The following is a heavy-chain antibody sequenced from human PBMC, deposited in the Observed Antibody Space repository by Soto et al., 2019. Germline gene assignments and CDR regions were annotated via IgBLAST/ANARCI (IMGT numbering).Heavy chain of an antibody. J-gene: IGHJ4*02. D-gene: IGHD3-3*01. V-gene: IGHV3-30*18. CDR2: ISYDGSNK. CDR1: GFTFSIYG. Sequence: QVQLVESGGGVVQPGRSLRLSCAASGFTFSIYGMHWVRQAPGKGLEWVAVISYDGSNKYYADSVMGRFTISRDNSKNTLYLQMNSLRGEDTAVYYCAKETVEYYFDYWGQGTLVTVSS. CDR3: AKETVEYYFDY.